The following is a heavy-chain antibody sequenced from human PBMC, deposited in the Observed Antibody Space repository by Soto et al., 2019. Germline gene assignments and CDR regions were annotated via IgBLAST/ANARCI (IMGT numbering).Heavy chain of an antibody. Sequence: GASVKVSCKASGGTFSSYTISWVRQAPGQGLEWMGRIIPILGIANYAQKFQGRVTITADKSTSTAYMELSSLRSEDTAVYYCARVFPETTRSGWYLPGGEKNNNDYWGQGTLVTVSS. CDR2: IIPILGIA. CDR3: ARVFPETTRSGWYLPGGEKNNNDY. D-gene: IGHD6-19*01. CDR1: GGTFSSYT. V-gene: IGHV1-69*02. J-gene: IGHJ4*02.